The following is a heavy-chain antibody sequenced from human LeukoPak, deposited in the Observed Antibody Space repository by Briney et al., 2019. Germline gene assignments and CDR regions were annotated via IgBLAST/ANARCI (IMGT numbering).Heavy chain of an antibody. Sequence: ASVKVSCKASGYTFTSYAMHWVRQAPGQRLEWMGWINAGNGNTKYSQKFQGRVTMTRDTSTSTAYMELSSLRSEDTAVYYCARVIVLGAFDIWGQGTMVTVSS. CDR3: ARVIVLGAFDI. V-gene: IGHV1-3*01. D-gene: IGHD2-8*01. CDR1: GYTFTSYA. CDR2: INAGNGNT. J-gene: IGHJ3*02.